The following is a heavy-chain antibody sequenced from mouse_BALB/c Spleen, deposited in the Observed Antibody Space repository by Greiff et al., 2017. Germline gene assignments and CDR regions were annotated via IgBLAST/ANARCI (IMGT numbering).Heavy chain of an antibody. J-gene: IGHJ4*01. CDR2: IYPGNSDT. D-gene: IGHD1-1*01. V-gene: IGHV1-5*01. CDR3: TRCITTVPDYAMDY. CDR1: GYTFTSYW. Sequence: EVQLQQSGTVLARPGASVKMSCKASGYTFTSYWMHWVKQRPGQGLEWIGAIYPGNSDTSYNQKFKGKAKLTAVTSTSTAYMELSSLTNEDSAVYYCTRCITTVPDYAMDYWGQGTSVTVSS.